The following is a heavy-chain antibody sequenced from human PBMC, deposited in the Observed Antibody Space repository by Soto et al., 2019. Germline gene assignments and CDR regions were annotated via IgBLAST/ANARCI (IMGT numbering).Heavy chain of an antibody. D-gene: IGHD3-22*01. J-gene: IGHJ6*02. V-gene: IGHV1-46*03. CDR2: INPSGGST. CDR3: ARYHYYDRLYYYYLMDV. Sequence: ASVKVSCKASGYTFTSYYMHWVRQAPGQGLEWMGIINPSGGSTSYAQKFQGRVTMTRDTSTSTVYMELSSLRSEDTAVYYCARYHYYDRLYYYYLMDVWAQGTTVTVSS. CDR1: GYTFTSYY.